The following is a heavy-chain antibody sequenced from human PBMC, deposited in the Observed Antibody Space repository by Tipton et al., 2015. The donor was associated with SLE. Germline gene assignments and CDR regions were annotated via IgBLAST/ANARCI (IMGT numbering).Heavy chain of an antibody. CDR3: ARAQSSGYWYDAFDI. V-gene: IGHV4-59*11. CDR1: GGSISSHY. J-gene: IGHJ3*02. Sequence: LSLTCTVSGGSISSHYWSWIRQPPGKGLEWIGYIYYSGSTNYNPSLKSRVTISVDTSKNQFSLKLSSVTAADTAVYYCARAQSSGYWYDAFDIWGQGTMVTVSS. CDR2: IYYSGST. D-gene: IGHD3-22*01.